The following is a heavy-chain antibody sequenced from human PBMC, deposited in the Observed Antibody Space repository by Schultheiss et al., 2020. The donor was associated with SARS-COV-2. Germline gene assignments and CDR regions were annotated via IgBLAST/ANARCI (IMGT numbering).Heavy chain of an antibody. Sequence: SETLSLTCTVSGDSVSSDSYYWSWIRQHPGKGLEWIGYIYYSATTDYNPSLKSRVTMSTDTSKNQFSLKLSSVTAADTAVYYCARGRYYYDSSGRYWYFDLWGRGTLVTVSS. CDR3: ARGRYYYDSSGRYWYFDL. CDR1: GDSVSSDSYY. CDR2: IYYSATT. V-gene: IGHV4-61*01. J-gene: IGHJ2*01. D-gene: IGHD3-22*01.